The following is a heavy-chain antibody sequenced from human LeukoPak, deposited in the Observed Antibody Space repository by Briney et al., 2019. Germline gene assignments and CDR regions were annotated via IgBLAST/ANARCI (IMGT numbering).Heavy chain of an antibody. CDR3: VRESCSGGSCYLFDC. Sequence: GGSLRLSCAASGFTFSIYCMHGVRQAPGKRLVWVSCINSDGSTTTYADSVKGRFTISRNNAKNSLYVLVDSLRAKDTAVYYCVRESCSGGSCYLFDCWGQGTLVTVSS. CDR1: GFTFSIYC. CDR2: INSDGSTT. V-gene: IGHV3-74*01. J-gene: IGHJ4*02. D-gene: IGHD2-15*01.